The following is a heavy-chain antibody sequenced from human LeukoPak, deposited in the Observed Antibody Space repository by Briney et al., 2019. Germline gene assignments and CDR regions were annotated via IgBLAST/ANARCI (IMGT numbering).Heavy chain of an antibody. CDR3: ARDPAQSYYTDV. J-gene: IGHJ6*03. CDR2: MNPKSPGT. Sequence: ASVKVSCKASGYSFTAYYIHWVRQAPGQGLEWMGWMNPKSPGTNYAQKFQGRVTMTRDTSISTAYMEPSSLTSDDSAVYYCARDPAQSYYTDVWGIGTTVTVSS. CDR1: GYSFTAYY. V-gene: IGHV1-2*02.